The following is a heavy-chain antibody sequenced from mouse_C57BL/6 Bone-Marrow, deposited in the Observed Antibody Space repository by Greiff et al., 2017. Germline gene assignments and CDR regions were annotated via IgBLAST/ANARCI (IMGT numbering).Heavy chain of an antibody. CDR2: IDPSDSYT. J-gene: IGHJ2*01. CDR3: AVWLRPYYFDY. CDR1: GYTFTSYW. Sequence: VQLQQPGAELVMPGASVKLSCKASGYTFTSYWMHWVKQRPGQGLEWIGEIDPSDSYTNDNQKFKGKSTLTVDKSSSTAYMQLSSLTSEDSAVYYCAVWLRPYYFDYWGQGTTLTVSS. D-gene: IGHD2-2*01. V-gene: IGHV1-69*01.